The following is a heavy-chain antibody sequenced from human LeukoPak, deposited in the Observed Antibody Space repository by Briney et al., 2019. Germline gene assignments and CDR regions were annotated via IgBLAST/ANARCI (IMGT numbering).Heavy chain of an antibody. Sequence: GGSLRLSCAASGFTFSNSGMSWVRQAQGKGLEWVANINQDGSEKNCVDSVKGRFTISRDNAKNSLYLQMNSLRAEDTAVYYCANNRASLDYWGQGTLVTVSS. J-gene: IGHJ4*02. CDR2: INQDGSEK. CDR3: ANNRASLDY. V-gene: IGHV3-7*02. D-gene: IGHD2/OR15-2a*01. CDR1: GFTFSNSG.